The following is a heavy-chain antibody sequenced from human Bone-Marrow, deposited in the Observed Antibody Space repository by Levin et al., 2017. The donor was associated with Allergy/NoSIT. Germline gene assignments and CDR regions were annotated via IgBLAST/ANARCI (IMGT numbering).Heavy chain of an antibody. D-gene: IGHD6-13*01. CDR3: AKMEQQLVQGTFEH. Sequence: ASVKVSCDASGFTSAYFAMSWVRHTPEKGLEWVSSIMGSGSETYYADSVRGRFTIFRDESRNTLYLQMNNLSADDTALYYCAKMEQQLVQGTFEHWGQGTLVTVSS. CDR2: IMGSGSET. V-gene: IGHV3-23*01. J-gene: IGHJ1*01. CDR1: GFTSAYFA.